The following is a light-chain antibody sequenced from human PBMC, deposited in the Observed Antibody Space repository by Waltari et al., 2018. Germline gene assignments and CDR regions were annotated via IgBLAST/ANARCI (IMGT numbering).Light chain of an antibody. J-gene: IGLJ3*02. Sequence: QSVLTQPPSASGTPGQRVTISCSGSSSNIGSNYVYWYQQLQGTPPKLLIYRNNQRPAGVPDRFSGSKSGTSASLAISGLRSEDEADYYCAAWDDSLSVWVFGGGTKLTVL. CDR3: AAWDDSLSVWV. CDR2: RNN. CDR1: SSNIGSNY. V-gene: IGLV1-47*01.